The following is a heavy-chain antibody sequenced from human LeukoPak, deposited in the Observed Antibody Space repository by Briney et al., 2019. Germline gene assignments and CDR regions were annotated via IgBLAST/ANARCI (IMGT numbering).Heavy chain of an antibody. D-gene: IGHD4-17*01. CDR2: IYYSGNT. CDR1: GDSISTSNSY. J-gene: IGHJ3*02. V-gene: IGHV4-39*01. Sequence: PSETLSLTCTVSGDSISTSNSYWGWIRQPPGKGLEWIGSIYYSGNTYYNASLKSRVTISVDTSKNQFSLKLSSVTAADTAVYYCAVTTFAGDAFDIWGQGTMVTVSS. CDR3: AVTTFAGDAFDI.